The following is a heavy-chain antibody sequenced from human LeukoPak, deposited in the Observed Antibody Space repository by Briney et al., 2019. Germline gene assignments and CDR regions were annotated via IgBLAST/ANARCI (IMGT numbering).Heavy chain of an antibody. D-gene: IGHD5-18*01. J-gene: IGHJ5*02. CDR3: ARDKGYSYGFSP. CDR1: GFTFSNYW. CDR2: IKQDGSEK. Sequence: GGSLRLSCAASGFTFSNYWMSWVRQAPGKGLEWVANIKQDGSEKYYVDSVKGRFTISRDNAKNSLYLQMNSLRAEDTAVYYCARDKGYSYGFSPWGQGTLVTVSS. V-gene: IGHV3-7*01.